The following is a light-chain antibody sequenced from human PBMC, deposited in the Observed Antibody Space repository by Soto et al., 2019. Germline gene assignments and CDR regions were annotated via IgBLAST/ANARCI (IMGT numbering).Light chain of an antibody. V-gene: IGKV1-5*03. CDR1: QSISPY. CDR2: MES. Sequence: DIQMTQSPSTLSASAGDRVTINCRASQSISPYLAWYQQKPGKAPKLLIYMESSLQSGVPSRFSGSGSGTEFTLTISSLQPDDFATYYCQQSNSYPWTFGQGTQVDIK. CDR3: QQSNSYPWT. J-gene: IGKJ1*01.